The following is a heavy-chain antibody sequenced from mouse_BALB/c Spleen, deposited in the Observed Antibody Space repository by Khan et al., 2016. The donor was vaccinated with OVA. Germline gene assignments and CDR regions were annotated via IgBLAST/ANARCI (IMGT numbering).Heavy chain of an antibody. CDR2: INPHIGET. J-gene: IGHJ2*01. Sequence: VQLKQSGPELVKPGASVKISCKASGYSFTGYFMNWVMQSHGKSLEWIGRINPHIGETFYNQKFKGKATLTVDESSSTAHMQLRSLASEDSAVYYGARIYGSDFDYWGQGTTLTVSS. V-gene: IGHV1-20*02. CDR3: ARIYGSDFDY. D-gene: IGHD1-1*01. CDR1: GYSFTGYF.